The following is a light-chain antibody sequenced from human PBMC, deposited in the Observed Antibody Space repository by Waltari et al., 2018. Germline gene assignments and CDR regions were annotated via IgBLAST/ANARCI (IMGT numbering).Light chain of an antibody. CDR1: QIITNNY. V-gene: IGKV3-20*01. Sequence: EIVLTQSPGAMSLSPGGRATLSCRATQIITNNYLAWYQQKPGQAPRLLIFGASNRATGIPDRFTGSGSETDFTLTIYGLEPEDSAVYYCQQYANSPLTFGGGATVAIK. CDR3: QQYANSPLT. CDR2: GAS. J-gene: IGKJ4*01.